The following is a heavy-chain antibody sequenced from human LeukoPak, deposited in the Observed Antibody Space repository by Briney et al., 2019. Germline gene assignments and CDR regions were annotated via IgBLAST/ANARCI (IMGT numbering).Heavy chain of an antibody. CDR1: GYTFTGYY. D-gene: IGHD2-2*01. Sequence: AASVKVSCKASGYTFTGYYMHWVRQAPGHGLEWMGWINPNSGGTNYAQKFQGRVTMTRDTSISTAYMELSRLRSDDTAVYYCARDWRGCSSTSCSARDWFDPWGQGTLVTVSS. CDR2: INPNSGGT. CDR3: ARDWRGCSSTSCSARDWFDP. J-gene: IGHJ5*02. V-gene: IGHV1-2*02.